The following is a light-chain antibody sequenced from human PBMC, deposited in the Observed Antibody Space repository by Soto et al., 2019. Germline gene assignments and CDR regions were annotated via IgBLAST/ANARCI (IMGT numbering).Light chain of an antibody. CDR3: QQYHNWPPQYT. Sequence: EIVMTQSPASLSVSPGDGATLSCRASQSVASNLAWYQQKPGQGPRLLIHGASTRAVGVPARFSGSGSGTAFTLTISSLQSEDFAVYYCQQYHNWPPQYTFGQGTKLQIK. CDR1: QSVASN. CDR2: GAS. J-gene: IGKJ2*01. V-gene: IGKV3-15*01.